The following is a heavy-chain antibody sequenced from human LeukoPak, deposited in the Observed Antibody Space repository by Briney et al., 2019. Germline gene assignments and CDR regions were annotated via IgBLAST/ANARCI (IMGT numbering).Heavy chain of an antibody. Sequence: GRSLRLSCAASGFTFSSHWMSWVSQAPGKGLEWVANIMKDGSEKYYVVNVKVRFTIARDNAKNSLYMQRNSLRAEDTAVYYCARWAIVAADTIDYWGQGTLVTVSS. D-gene: IGHD6-13*01. V-gene: IGHV3-7*01. CDR1: GFTFSSHW. CDR3: ARWAIVAADTIDY. J-gene: IGHJ4*02. CDR2: IMKDGSEK.